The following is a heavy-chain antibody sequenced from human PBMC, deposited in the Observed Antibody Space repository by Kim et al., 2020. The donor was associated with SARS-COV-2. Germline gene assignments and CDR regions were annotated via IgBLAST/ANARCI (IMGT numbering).Heavy chain of an antibody. CDR2: INAGNGNT. V-gene: IGHV1-3*01. J-gene: IGHJ6*02. CDR3: ARVSAAAGTPFYYYYGMDV. Sequence: ASVKVSCKASGYTFTSYAMHWVRQAPGQRLEWMGWINAGNGNTKYSQKFQGRVTITRDTSASTAYMELSSLRSEDTAVYYCARVSAAAGTPFYYYYGMDVWGQGTTVTVSS. D-gene: IGHD6-13*01. CDR1: GYTFTSYA.